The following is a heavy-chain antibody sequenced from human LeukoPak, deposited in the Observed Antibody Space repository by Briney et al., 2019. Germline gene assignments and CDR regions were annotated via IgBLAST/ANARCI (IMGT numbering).Heavy chain of an antibody. J-gene: IGHJ4*02. V-gene: IGHV4-59*01. D-gene: IGHD3-22*01. CDR1: GGSISSYY. CDR3: ASWYYDSSGYPMPYY. CDR2: IYYSGST. Sequence: SETLSLTCTVSGGSISSYYWSWIRQPPGKGLEWIGYIYYSGSTNYNPSLKSRVTISVDTSKNQFSLKLSSVTAADTAVYYCASWYYDSSGYPMPYYWGQGTLVTVSS.